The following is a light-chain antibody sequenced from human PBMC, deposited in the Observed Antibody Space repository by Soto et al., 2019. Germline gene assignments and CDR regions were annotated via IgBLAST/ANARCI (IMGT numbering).Light chain of an antibody. CDR1: QSISPW. V-gene: IGKV1-5*03. CDR3: QQYNSYPWT. Sequence: DIQMTQSPSTLSASVGDRVTITCRASQSISPWLAWFQQKPGKAPKLLIYKASSLESGVPSRFSGSGSGTEFALTIISLQPDDFATYYCQQYNSYPWTFGQGTPVEIK. J-gene: IGKJ1*01. CDR2: KAS.